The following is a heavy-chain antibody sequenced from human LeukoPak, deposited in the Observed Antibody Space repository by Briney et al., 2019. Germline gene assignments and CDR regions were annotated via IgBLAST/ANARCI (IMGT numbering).Heavy chain of an antibody. J-gene: IGHJ5*02. CDR3: ARDLGQYYDTSDNWFDP. D-gene: IGHD3-22*01. Sequence: GRSLRLSCAASGFTFSNYGMHWVRQAPGKGLEWVAVISYDGSKRYYADSVKGRFIISRDNSKNTLYLQMNSLRAEDTAVYYCARDLGQYYDTSDNWFDPWGQGTLVTVSS. CDR2: ISYDGSKR. CDR1: GFTFSNYG. V-gene: IGHV3-30*03.